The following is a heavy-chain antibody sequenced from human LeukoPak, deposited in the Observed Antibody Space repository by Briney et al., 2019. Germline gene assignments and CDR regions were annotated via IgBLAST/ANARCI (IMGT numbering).Heavy chain of an antibody. CDR3: ARGKYNWNDDYYYYYMDV. CDR1: GFTFDDYG. V-gene: IGHV3-20*04. J-gene: IGHJ6*03. D-gene: IGHD1-1*01. CDR2: INWNGGST. Sequence: GGSLRLSCAASGFTFDDYGMSWVRQAPGKGLEWVSGINWNGGSTGYADSVKGRFTISRDNAKNSLYLQMNSLRAEDTALYYCARGKYNWNDDYYYYYMDVWGKRTTVTVSS.